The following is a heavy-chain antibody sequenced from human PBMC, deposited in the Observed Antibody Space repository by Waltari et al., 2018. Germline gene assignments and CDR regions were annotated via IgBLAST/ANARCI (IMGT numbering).Heavy chain of an antibody. Sequence: QVQLQESGPGLVKPSETLSLTCTVSGGSISRYYWHWIRPPAGKGLEWIRRINPSGRTNYNPSLKSRVTMSVDTSKNQFSLKLSSVTAADTAVYYCARERGGITMIENCFDYWGQGTLVTVSS. J-gene: IGHJ4*02. V-gene: IGHV4-4*07. CDR2: INPSGRT. CDR1: GGSISRYY. CDR3: ARERGGITMIENCFDY. D-gene: IGHD3-22*01.